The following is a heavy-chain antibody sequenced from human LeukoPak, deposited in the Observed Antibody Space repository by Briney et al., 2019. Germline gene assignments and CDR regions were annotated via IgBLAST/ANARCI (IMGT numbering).Heavy chain of an antibody. CDR1: GAFITSYH. D-gene: IGHD3-10*01. V-gene: IGHV4-59*01. CDR2: IYYTGSS. Sequence: SSETLSLTCTVSGAFITSYHWSWLRQPPGQGLEGSGYIYYTGSSNYNPSLKCQVTITVARYKNQFSLKLNSVTAAAADVYYCSREYYGSGFMDVWGQGTTVTVSS. J-gene: IGHJ6*01. CDR3: SREYYGSGFMDV.